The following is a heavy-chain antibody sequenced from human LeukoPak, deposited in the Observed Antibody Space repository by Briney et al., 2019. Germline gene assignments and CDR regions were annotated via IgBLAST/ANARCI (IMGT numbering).Heavy chain of an antibody. Sequence: GESLRLSCAASGSSFSTYSMKWVRLAPGEGLGWDSFISSGSNTIYYADSVKGRFTISRDNAKNSLYLQMNSLRAEDTAMYYCARDGWFGDYNWFEPWGPGTLVTVSS. CDR1: GSSFSTYS. D-gene: IGHD3-10*01. CDR3: ARDGWFGDYNWFEP. V-gene: IGHV3-48*01. J-gene: IGHJ5*02. CDR2: ISSGSNTI.